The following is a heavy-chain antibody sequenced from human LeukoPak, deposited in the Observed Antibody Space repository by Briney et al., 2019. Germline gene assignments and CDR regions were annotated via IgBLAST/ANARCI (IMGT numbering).Heavy chain of an antibody. CDR1: GGPITSNF. CDR2: LYNTVNT. J-gene: IGHJ4*02. CDR3: ARAKPDRNPPDY. Sequence: PSETLSLTCTVSGGPITSNFWSWIRQPPGKGLEWIGYLYNTVNTKYSPSLKSRATISGDTSKNQFSLKLNSLSAADTAVYYCARAKPDRNPPDYWGQGILVTVSS. V-gene: IGHV4-59*08.